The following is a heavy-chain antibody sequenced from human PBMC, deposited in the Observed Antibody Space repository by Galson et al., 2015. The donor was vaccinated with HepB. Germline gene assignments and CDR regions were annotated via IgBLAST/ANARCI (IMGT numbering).Heavy chain of an antibody. V-gene: IGHV1-46*03. Sequence: SVKVSCRASGYTFTSYYMHWVRQAPGQGLEWMGIINPSGGSTSYAQKFQGRVTMTRDTSTSTVYMELSSLRSEDTAVYYCARSGYDGLYYFDYWGQGTLVTVSS. CDR1: GYTFTSYY. D-gene: IGHD5-12*01. J-gene: IGHJ4*02. CDR3: ARSGYDGLYYFDY. CDR2: INPSGGST.